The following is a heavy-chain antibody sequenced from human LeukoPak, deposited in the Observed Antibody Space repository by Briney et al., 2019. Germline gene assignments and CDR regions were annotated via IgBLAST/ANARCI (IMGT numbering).Heavy chain of an antibody. CDR1: GGSFSTNI. CDR3: ARGPLYYYGSGSYYDFDY. Sequence: PSETLSLTCTVSGGSFSTNIWSWIRQPPGKGLEWIAYIQKSGTTSYNPSLKSRVTISVDTSKNQFSLKLSSVTAADTAVYYCARGPLYYYGSGSYYDFDYWGQGTLVTVSS. CDR2: IQKSGTT. V-gene: IGHV4-59*01. J-gene: IGHJ4*02. D-gene: IGHD3-10*01.